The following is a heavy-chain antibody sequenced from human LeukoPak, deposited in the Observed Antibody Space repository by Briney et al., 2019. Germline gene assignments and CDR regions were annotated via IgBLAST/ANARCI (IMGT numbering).Heavy chain of an antibody. J-gene: IGHJ6*02. Sequence: GASVKVSCKASGYTFTSYGISWVRQAPGQGLEWMGWISAYNGNTNYAQKLQGRVTMTTDTSTSTAYTELRSLRSDDTAVYYCAREGPREAMPNVEYYYYYGMDVWGQGTTVTVSS. CDR2: ISAYNGNT. V-gene: IGHV1-18*01. CDR3: AREGPREAMPNVEYYYYYGMDV. CDR1: GYTFTSYG. D-gene: IGHD2-2*01.